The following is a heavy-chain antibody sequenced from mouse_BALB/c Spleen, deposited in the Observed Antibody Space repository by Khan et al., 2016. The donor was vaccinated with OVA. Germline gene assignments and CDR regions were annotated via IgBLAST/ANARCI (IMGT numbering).Heavy chain of an antibody. CDR1: GFSLTTYG. CDR3: ATIFYSKRYYAMDY. D-gene: IGHD2-5*01. CDR2: IWAGGST. Sequence: VQLQESGPGLVAPSQSLSITCTVSGFSLTTYGVNWVRQPPGKGLEWLGVIWAGGSTNYNSALMSRLSISKDKSKSQVFLRMNSLQTDDTAVYYCATIFYSKRYYAMDYWGQGTSVTVSS. V-gene: IGHV2-9*02. J-gene: IGHJ4*01.